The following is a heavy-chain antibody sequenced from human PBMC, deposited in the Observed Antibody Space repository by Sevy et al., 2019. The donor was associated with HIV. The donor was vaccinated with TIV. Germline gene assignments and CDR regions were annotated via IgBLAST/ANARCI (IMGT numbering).Heavy chain of an antibody. D-gene: IGHD3-3*01. Sequence: GGSLRLSCAVSGFTFSSHDMTWVRQAPGKGLEWVSGISGAGGSKWYAHSVKGRFAISRDNSKNTLYLQMNTLRTEDTAMYYCARDLRSNFFDAFDIWGLGTMVTVSS. J-gene: IGHJ3*02. V-gene: IGHV3-23*01. CDR1: GFTFSSHD. CDR3: ARDLRSNFFDAFDI. CDR2: ISGAGGSK.